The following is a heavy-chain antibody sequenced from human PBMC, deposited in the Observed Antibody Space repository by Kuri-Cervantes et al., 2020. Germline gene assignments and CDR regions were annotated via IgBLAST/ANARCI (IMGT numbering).Heavy chain of an antibody. Sequence: SETLSLTCNVSGGSISSSTYYWAWIRQPPGKGLEWIGSIYYSGNTYYNPSVKSRITISVDTSKNQFSLKLSFLTAADTAVYYCARGYDYGDHKYYFDYWGQGTLVTVSS. D-gene: IGHD4-17*01. CDR2: IYYSGNT. V-gene: IGHV4-39*07. J-gene: IGHJ4*02. CDR3: ARGYDYGDHKYYFDY. CDR1: GGSISSSTYY.